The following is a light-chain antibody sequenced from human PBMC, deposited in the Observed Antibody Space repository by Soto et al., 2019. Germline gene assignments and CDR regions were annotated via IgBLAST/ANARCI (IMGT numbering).Light chain of an antibody. CDR3: SSWSSTSTLV. CDR2: EVS. Sequence: QSALTQPASVSGSPGQSITISCTGTNIDVGGYNYVSWCQQHPGKAPKFIIYEVSNRPSGVSNRFSGSKSGNTASLTISGLQAEDEADYYCSSWSSTSTLVFGGGTKLTVL. CDR1: NIDVGGYNY. V-gene: IGLV2-14*01. J-gene: IGLJ2*01.